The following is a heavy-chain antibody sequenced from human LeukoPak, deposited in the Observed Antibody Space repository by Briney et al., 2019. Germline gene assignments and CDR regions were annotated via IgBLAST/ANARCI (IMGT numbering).Heavy chain of an antibody. J-gene: IGHJ4*02. CDR2: INPSGGST. CDR1: GYTFTSYY. Sequence: ASVKVSCKASGYTFTSYYIHWVRQAPGQGLEWMGIINPSGGSTSYAQKFQGRVTMTRDTSTSTVYMELSSLRSEDTAVYYCASSSGGTYYFDYWGQGTLVTVSS. V-gene: IGHV1-46*01. D-gene: IGHD2-15*01. CDR3: ASSSGGTYYFDY.